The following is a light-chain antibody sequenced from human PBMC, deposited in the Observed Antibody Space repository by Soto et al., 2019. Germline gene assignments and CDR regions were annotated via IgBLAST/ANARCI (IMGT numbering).Light chain of an antibody. CDR3: AAWDDSLNGPV. J-gene: IGLJ3*02. Sequence: QSVLTQPPSASGTPGQRVTISCSGSSANIGSYTVSWYQQLPGTAPKLLIYSDENRPSGVPDRFSGSNSGTSASLAISALQSEDEADYYCAAWDDSLNGPVFGGGTKLTVL. CDR1: SANIGSYT. V-gene: IGLV1-44*01. CDR2: SDE.